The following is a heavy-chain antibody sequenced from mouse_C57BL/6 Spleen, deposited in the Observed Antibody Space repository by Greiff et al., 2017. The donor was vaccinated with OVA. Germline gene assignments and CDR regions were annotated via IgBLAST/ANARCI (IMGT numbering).Heavy chain of an antibody. J-gene: IGHJ3*01. CDR3: ARRGYYSNYRFAY. D-gene: IGHD2-5*01. CDR2: INPNNGGT. V-gene: IGHV1-18*01. Sequence: EVKLMESGPELVKPGASVKIPCKASGYTFTDYNMDWVKQSHGKSLEWIGDINPNNGGTIYNQKFKGKATLTVDKSSSTAYMELRSLTSEDTAVYYCARRGYYSNYRFAYWGQGTLVTVSA. CDR1: GYTFTDYN.